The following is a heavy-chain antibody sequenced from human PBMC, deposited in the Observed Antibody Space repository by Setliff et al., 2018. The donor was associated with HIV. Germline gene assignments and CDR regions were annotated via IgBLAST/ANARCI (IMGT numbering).Heavy chain of an antibody. D-gene: IGHD6-25*01. CDR1: GGSVYTASYY. Sequence: SETLSLTCTVSGGSVYTASYYWAWVRQPPGKGLEWIGTFYFGRTTYYNPSLESRVTLSVDTAKNQLSLEVTSVTAADTAIYYCARRRLVGYSFDYWGQGALVTVS. CDR2: FYFGRTT. J-gene: IGHJ4*02. V-gene: IGHV4-39*01. CDR3: ARRRLVGYSFDY.